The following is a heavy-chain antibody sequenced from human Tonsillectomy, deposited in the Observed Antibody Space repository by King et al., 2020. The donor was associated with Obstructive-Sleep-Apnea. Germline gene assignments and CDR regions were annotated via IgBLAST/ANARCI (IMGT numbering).Heavy chain of an antibody. CDR3: ARDLNGMDF. CDR2: ISPMSGTS. Sequence: QLVQSGAEVKKPGSSVTVSCKASGGTVTTDTISWVRQAPGQGLEWMGGISPMSGTSHYAQKCQGRVTITADASTNIVFMQLNRLRSEDTAVYYCARDLNGMDFWGQGTSVAVSS. J-gene: IGHJ6*02. D-gene: IGHD2-8*01. V-gene: IGHV1-69*01. CDR1: GGTVTTDT.